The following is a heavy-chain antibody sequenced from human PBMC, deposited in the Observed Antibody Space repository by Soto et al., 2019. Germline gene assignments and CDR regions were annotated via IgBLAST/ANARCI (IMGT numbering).Heavy chain of an antibody. CDR1: GFIFTSFG. V-gene: IGHV3-30*03. J-gene: IGHJ5*01. CDR3: ATDFREMATVAPDVS. CDR2: ISYDGIDE. Sequence: QVQFVESGGGVVQPGTSLKLSCATSGFIFTSFGMHWLRRAPGKGLEWVAVISYDGIDETYADSVKGRFAISSDKSKSTVYLHMNTLRVEDTAVYYSATDFREMATVAPDVSWAHGTMVTVSS.